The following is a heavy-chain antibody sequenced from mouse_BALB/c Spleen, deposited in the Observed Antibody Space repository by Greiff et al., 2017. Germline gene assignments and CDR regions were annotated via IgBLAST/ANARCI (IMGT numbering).Heavy chain of an antibody. CDR3: ARGGTTAPLYWYFDV. D-gene: IGHD1-2*01. V-gene: IGHV5-17*02. Sequence: EVKLVESGGGLVQPGGSRKLSCAASGFTFSSFGMHWVRQAPEKGLEWVAYISSGSSTIYYADTVKGRFTISRDNPKNTLFLQMTSLRSEDTAMYYCARGGTTAPLYWYFDVWGAGTTVTVSS. CDR2: ISSGSSTI. CDR1: GFTFSSFG. J-gene: IGHJ1*01.